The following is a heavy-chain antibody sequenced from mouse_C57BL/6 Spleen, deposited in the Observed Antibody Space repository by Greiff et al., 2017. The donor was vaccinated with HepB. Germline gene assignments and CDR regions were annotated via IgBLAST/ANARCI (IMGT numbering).Heavy chain of an antibody. D-gene: IGHD1-1*01. CDR2: ISSGSNTI. J-gene: IGHJ4*01. V-gene: IGHV5-17*01. CDR1: GFTFSDYG. Sequence: DVQLVESGGGLVKPGGSLKLSCAASGFTFSDYGMHWVRQAPEKGLEWVAYISSGSNTIYYADTVKGRFTISRDNAKNTLFLQMTRLRSEDPAMYYCASRGSTVVATRDAMDYWGQGTSVTVSS. CDR3: ASRGSTVVATRDAMDY.